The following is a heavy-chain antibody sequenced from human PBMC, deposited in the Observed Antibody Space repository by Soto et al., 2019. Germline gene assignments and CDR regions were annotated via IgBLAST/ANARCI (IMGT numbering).Heavy chain of an antibody. Sequence: EVQVMESGGGLVQPGGSLRLSCVGSGFTFSSYAMSWVRQAPGKGLEWVSNINGGGDTTYYADSVKGRFTISRDNSNNTLSLQLKSLRVEDAAIYYCANDLQRGGIDYGDSAIGDWGQGTLVTVSS. J-gene: IGHJ4*02. CDR3: ANDLQRGGIDYGDSAIGD. D-gene: IGHD4-17*01. CDR1: GFTFSSYA. V-gene: IGHV3-23*01. CDR2: INGGGDTT.